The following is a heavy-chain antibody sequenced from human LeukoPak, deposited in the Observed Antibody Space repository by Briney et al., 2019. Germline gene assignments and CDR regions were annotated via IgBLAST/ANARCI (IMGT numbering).Heavy chain of an antibody. CDR2: ISFDGSRR. Sequence: GRSLRLSCAASGFTFSDSGMHWVRQAPGKGLEWVAIISFDGSRRFYADSVRGRFTVSRDNSKNTLFLQMDSLSADDTGVYYCAKEGTDYGDYPYFFDYWGQGTLVTVSS. D-gene: IGHD4-17*01. V-gene: IGHV3-30*18. J-gene: IGHJ4*02. CDR3: AKEGTDYGDYPYFFDY. CDR1: GFTFSDSG.